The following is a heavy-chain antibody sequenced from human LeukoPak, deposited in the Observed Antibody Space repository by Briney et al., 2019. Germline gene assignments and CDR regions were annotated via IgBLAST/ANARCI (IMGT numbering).Heavy chain of an antibody. CDR2: ISSSSSSI. CDR1: GLTFSDYS. J-gene: IGHJ6*02. V-gene: IGHV3-21*01. Sequence: GGSLRLSCAVSGLTFSDYSINWVRQAPGKGLEWVSFISSSSSSIHYADSVKGRFTISRDNAKNSLYLQMNSLRAEDTAVYYCARARFLEWLLYGYGMDVWGQGTTVTVSS. CDR3: ARARFLEWLLYGYGMDV. D-gene: IGHD3-3*01.